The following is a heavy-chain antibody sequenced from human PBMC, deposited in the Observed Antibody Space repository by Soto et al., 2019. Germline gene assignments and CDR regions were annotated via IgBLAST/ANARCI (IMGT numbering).Heavy chain of an antibody. CDR3: ARVPVGWLNPYYYYGMDV. J-gene: IGHJ6*02. D-gene: IGHD6-19*01. CDR2: INHSGST. CDR1: GGSFSCYY. Sequence: SETLSLTCAVYGGSFSCYYWSWIRQPPGKGLEWIGEINHSGSTNYNPSLKSRVTISVDTSKNQFSLKLSSVTAADTAVYYCARVPVGWLNPYYYYGMDVWGQGTTVTVSS. V-gene: IGHV4-34*01.